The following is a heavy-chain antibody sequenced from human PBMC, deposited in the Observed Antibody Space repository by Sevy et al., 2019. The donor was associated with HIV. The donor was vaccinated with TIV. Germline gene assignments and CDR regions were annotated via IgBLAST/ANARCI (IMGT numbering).Heavy chain of an antibody. CDR2: ISGSGGST. Sequence: GESQKISCATSGVTISNYAMNWVRQAPGKGLEWVSGISGSGGSTYYADSVKGRFTISRDNSKNTLYLQMNSLRAEDTAVYYCAKDSYFDNTLFDYWGQGTLVTVSS. J-gene: IGHJ4*02. CDR3: AKDSYFDNTLFDY. V-gene: IGHV3-23*01. CDR1: GVTISNYA. D-gene: IGHD3-22*01.